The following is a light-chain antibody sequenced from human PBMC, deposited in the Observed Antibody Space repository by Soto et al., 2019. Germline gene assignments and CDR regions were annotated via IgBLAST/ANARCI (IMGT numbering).Light chain of an antibody. J-gene: IGLJ1*01. Sequence: SVLTQPASVSGSPGQSITISCNGTSSDVGSYDHVAWYQQFPVKTPKLMIYEVSNRPSGVSSRFSGSKSGNTASLTISGLQDEDEADYYCISYTGRITSYGFGSGTKVTV. V-gene: IGLV2-14*01. CDR1: SSDVGSYDH. CDR2: EVS. CDR3: ISYTGRITSYG.